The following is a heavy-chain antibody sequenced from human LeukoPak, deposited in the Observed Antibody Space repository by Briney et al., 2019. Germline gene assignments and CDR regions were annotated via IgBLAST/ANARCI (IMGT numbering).Heavy chain of an antibody. D-gene: IGHD3-22*01. V-gene: IGHV3-21*04. J-gene: IGHJ4*02. Sequence: GSLRLSCAASGFTFSSYSMNWVRQAPGKGLEWVSSISSSSSYIYYADSVMGRFTISRDNSKSTLYLQMNSLRAEDTAVYYCARTYTNNAGYYLYWGQGTLVTVSS. CDR2: ISSSSSYI. CDR1: GFTFSSYS. CDR3: ARTYTNNAGYYLY.